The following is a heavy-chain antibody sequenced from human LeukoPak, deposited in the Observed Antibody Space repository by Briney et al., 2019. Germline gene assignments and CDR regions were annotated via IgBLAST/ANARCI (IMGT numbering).Heavy chain of an antibody. V-gene: IGHV4-38-2*02. CDR3: ARAVGGWYCGGDSCSYYFDF. CDR1: NHSISTGNY. CDR2: IYRGGNS. D-gene: IGHD2-21*02. J-gene: IGHJ4*02. Sequence: SETVSLTCNVYNHSISTGNYWGAIRQTPGKGLEWIESIYRGGNSYSNPSLKSRVALSVDTSRNQFSLTITSVSAADTAVYYCARAVGGWYCGGDSCSYYFDFWGQGALVTVSS.